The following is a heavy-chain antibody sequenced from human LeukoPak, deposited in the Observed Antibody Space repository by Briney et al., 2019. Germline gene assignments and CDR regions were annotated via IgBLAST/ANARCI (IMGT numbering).Heavy chain of an antibody. Sequence: SETLSLTCAVSGGSISSGGFSWSWIRQPPGKGLEWIGYIYHSGSTYYNPSLESRVSISVDRSKNQISLKLNSVTAADTAVYFCAREGGPTRRDAFDIWGRGTMVTVSS. CDR2: IYHSGST. CDR1: GGSISSGGFS. D-gene: IGHD1-26*01. J-gene: IGHJ3*02. V-gene: IGHV4-30-2*01. CDR3: AREGGPTRRDAFDI.